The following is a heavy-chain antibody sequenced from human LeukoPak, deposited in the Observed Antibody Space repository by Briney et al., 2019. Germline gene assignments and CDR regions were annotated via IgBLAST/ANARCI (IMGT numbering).Heavy chain of an antibody. J-gene: IGHJ6*02. CDR1: GFTFSSYA. Sequence: GGSLRLSCAASGFTFSSYAMNWVRQAPGKGLEWVSSISSSSSYIYYADSVKGRFTISRDNAKNSLYLQMNSLRAEDTAVYYCARYVRIAARHPYYGMDVWGQGTTVTVSS. CDR2: ISSSSSYI. V-gene: IGHV3-21*01. CDR3: ARYVRIAARHPYYGMDV. D-gene: IGHD6-6*01.